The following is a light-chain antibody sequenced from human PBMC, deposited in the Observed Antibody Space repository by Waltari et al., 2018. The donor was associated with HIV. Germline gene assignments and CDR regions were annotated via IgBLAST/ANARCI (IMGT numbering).Light chain of an antibody. CDR2: DVS. CDR1: SSDVGGYNY. V-gene: IGLV2-14*01. J-gene: IGLJ3*02. CDR3: GSYTTSSTWV. Sequence: QSALTQPASVSGSLGQSITISCTGTSSDVGGYNYVSWYQQHPGKAPKLLIYDVSRRPSGVSNRFSGSKSSNTASLTISGLQAADEADYYCGSYTTSSTWVFGGGTKLTVL.